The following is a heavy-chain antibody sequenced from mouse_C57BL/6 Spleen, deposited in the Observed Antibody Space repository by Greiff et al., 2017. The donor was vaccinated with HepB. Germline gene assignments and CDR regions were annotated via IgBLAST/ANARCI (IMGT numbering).Heavy chain of an antibody. CDR2: INPSTGGT. J-gene: IGHJ3*01. V-gene: IGHV1-42*01. CDR3: ARKEGIDYYGSSYLFAY. CDR1: GYSFTGYY. D-gene: IGHD1-1*01. Sequence: VQLQQSGPELVKPGASVKISCKASGYSFTGYYMNWVKQSPEKSLEWIGEINPSTGGTTYNQKFKAKATLTVDKSSSTAYIQLKSLTSEDSAVYYCARKEGIDYYGSSYLFAYWGQGTLVTVSA.